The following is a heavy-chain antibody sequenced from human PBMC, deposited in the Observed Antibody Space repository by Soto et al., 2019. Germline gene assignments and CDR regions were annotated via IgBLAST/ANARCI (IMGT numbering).Heavy chain of an antibody. J-gene: IGHJ6*03. V-gene: IGHV4-31*03. CDR1: GGSISSGYY. Sequence: PSETLSLTCSVSGGSISSGYYWTWIRQHPGKGLEWIGYIYYSGNTYYNPSLKSRVTISVDTSKNQFSLKLSSVTAADTAVYYCASTDYVAYYMDVWGQGTTVTRLL. CDR3: ASTDYVAYYMDV. CDR2: IYYSGNT. D-gene: IGHD3-10*02.